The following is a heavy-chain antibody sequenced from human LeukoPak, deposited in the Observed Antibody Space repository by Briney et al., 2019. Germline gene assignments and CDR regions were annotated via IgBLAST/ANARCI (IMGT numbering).Heavy chain of an antibody. CDR1: GFTFSDYT. CDR2: ISSSSYYI. V-gene: IGHV3-21*01. J-gene: IGHJ4*02. Sequence: KPGGSLRLSCAASGFTFSDYTMNWVRQAPGKGLEWVSSISSSSYYIYYADSVKGRFTISRDNAKNSLYLQMNSLRVEDAAVYYCARDRGSGSYPFDYWGQGTLVTVSP. CDR3: ARDRGSGSYPFDY. D-gene: IGHD1-26*01.